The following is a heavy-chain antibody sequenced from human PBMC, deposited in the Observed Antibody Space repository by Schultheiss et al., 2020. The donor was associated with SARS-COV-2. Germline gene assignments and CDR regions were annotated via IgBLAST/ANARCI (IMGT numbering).Heavy chain of an antibody. D-gene: IGHD6-13*01. CDR2: IDWDDDK. V-gene: IGHV2-70*12. CDR1: GFSLSNARMG. CDR3: SHKGVSGAYDM. J-gene: IGHJ3*02. Sequence: SGPTLVKPTETLTLTCTVSGFSLSNARMGVSWIRQPPGKALEWLARIDWDDDKFYSTSLKTRLTISKDTSKNQVVLTMTNMDPVDTATYHCSHKGVSGAYDMWGQGTMVTVSS.